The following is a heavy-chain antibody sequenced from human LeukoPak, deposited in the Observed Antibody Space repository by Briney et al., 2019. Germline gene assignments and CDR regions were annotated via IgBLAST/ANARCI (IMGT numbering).Heavy chain of an antibody. D-gene: IGHD2-15*01. Sequence: GRSLRLSCAASGFTFDDYAMHWVRQAPGKGLEWVSGISWNSGSIGYADSVKGRFTISRDNAKNSLYLQMNSLRAEDTALYYCARVLRYCSGGNCYSGGLGYMDVWGKGTTVTISS. J-gene: IGHJ6*03. CDR2: ISWNSGSI. V-gene: IGHV3-9*01. CDR1: GFTFDDYA. CDR3: ARVLRYCSGGNCYSGGLGYMDV.